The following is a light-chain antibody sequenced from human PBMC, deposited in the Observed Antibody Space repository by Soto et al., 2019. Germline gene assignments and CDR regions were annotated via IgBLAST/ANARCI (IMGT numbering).Light chain of an antibody. CDR3: QQRSNWPAT. V-gene: IGKV3-11*01. CDR2: DAS. CDR1: QGVFMY. J-gene: IGKJ4*01. Sequence: EIVLTQSPATLSLSPGERATLFCRASQGVFMYLAWYQQKPGQAPRLLIYDASNRAAGIPARFSGSGSGTDFTLSISSLVPEDSAVYYCQQRSNWPATFGGGTMVEIK.